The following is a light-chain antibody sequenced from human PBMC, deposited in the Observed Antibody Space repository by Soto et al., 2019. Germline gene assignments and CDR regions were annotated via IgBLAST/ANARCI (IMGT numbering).Light chain of an antibody. CDR3: CSHAGGSTHVV. Sequence: QAVVTQPASVSGSPGQSITISCTGTSSDDGSYNLVSWYQHHPGKAPKLMIYEGSKRPSGVSNRFSGSKSDNTASLTISGLQAEDEADYYCCSHAGGSTHVVFGGGTKLTVL. J-gene: IGLJ2*01. V-gene: IGLV2-23*01. CDR1: SSDDGSYNL. CDR2: EGS.